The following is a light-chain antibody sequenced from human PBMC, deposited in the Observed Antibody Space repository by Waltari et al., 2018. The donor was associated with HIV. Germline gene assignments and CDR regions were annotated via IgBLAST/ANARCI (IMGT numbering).Light chain of an antibody. Sequence: QSVLTQPPSASGTPGQRVTISCSGRSSNIGTNYIYWYQQLPGTSPKLLISRNSQRPSGVPDRFSGSKSGTSASLAISDLRSEDEADYYCSAWDDSLSGRVFGGGTKLTVL. J-gene: IGLJ3*02. CDR3: SAWDDSLSGRV. CDR1: SSNIGTNY. CDR2: RNS. V-gene: IGLV1-47*01.